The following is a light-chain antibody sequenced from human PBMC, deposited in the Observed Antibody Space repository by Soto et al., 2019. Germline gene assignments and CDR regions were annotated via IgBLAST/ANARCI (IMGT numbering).Light chain of an antibody. J-gene: IGKJ2*01. Sequence: EIVLTQSPGTLSLSPGERATLSCRASQSVSSTSLAWYQQRPGQTPRLLIYGASSSATGIPDRFSGSGSGTDFTLTISRLEPEDFAVYYCQQYGSSPTFGQGTKLQIK. CDR1: QSVSSTS. CDR3: QQYGSSPT. CDR2: GAS. V-gene: IGKV3-20*01.